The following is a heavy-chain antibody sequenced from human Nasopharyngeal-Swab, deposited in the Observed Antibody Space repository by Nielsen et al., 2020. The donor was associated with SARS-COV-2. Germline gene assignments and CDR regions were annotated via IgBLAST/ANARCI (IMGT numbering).Heavy chain of an antibody. CDR2: ISGDSDTT. D-gene: IGHD1-26*01. Sequence: GGSLRLSCAASGFTFSNFAMSWVRQAPGKGLEWVSVISGDSDTTYYADSVKGRFTISRDNSKNTLYLQMNSLRAEDTAVYYCARDPRGLWDSYGMDVWGQGTTVTVSS. CDR3: ARDPRGLWDSYGMDV. V-gene: IGHV3-23*01. CDR1: GFTFSNFA. J-gene: IGHJ6*02.